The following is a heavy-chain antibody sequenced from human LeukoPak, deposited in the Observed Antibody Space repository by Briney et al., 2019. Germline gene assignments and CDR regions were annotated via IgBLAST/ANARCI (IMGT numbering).Heavy chain of an antibody. CDR2: IRSDGTNK. CDR3: ARDPPPGSYYDSSGYHYSGP. J-gene: IGHJ5*02. Sequence: GGSLRLSCGASGFTFSNYGVHWVRQAPGKGLERVAFIRSDGTNKYYADSVKGRFTISRDNSKNTLYLQMNSLRAEDTAVYYCARDPPPGSYYDSSGYHYSGPWGQGTLVTVSS. V-gene: IGHV3-30*02. D-gene: IGHD3-22*01. CDR1: GFTFSNYG.